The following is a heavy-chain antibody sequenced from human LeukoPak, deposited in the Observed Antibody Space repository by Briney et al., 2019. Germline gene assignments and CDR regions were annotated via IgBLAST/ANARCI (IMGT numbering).Heavy chain of an antibody. J-gene: IGHJ6*02. V-gene: IGHV3-66*01. Sequence: GGSLRLSCTASGFTVGNNYMSWVRQAPGKGLEWVSVLYSRGAPYYADSVKGRFTISRDSSKNTLYLQMNRLRAEDTAVYYCTGYTHKGVWGQGTTVTVSS. CDR1: GFTVGNNY. CDR2: LYSRGAP. CDR3: TGYTHKGV.